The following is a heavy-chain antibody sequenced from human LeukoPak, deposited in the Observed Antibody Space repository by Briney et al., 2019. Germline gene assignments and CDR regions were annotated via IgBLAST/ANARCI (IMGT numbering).Heavy chain of an antibody. D-gene: IGHD3-10*01. Sequence: PGGPLRLSCAASGFTFSSYAMSWVRQAPGKGLEWVSAISGSGDSTYYADSVKGRFTISRDNSKNTLSLQMNSLRAEDTAVYYCAKGRIRGVVIADYWGQGTLVTVSS. J-gene: IGHJ4*02. CDR3: AKGRIRGVVIADY. CDR2: ISGSGDST. V-gene: IGHV3-23*01. CDR1: GFTFSSYA.